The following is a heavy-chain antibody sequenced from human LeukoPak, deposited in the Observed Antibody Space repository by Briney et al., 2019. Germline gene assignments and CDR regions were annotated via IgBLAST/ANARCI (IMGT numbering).Heavy chain of an antibody. J-gene: IGHJ4*02. CDR1: GYTFTSYA. CDR2: INAGNGNT. Sequence: ASVKVSCKASGYTFTSYAMHWVRQAPGQRLEWMGWINAGNGNTKYSQKLQGRVTITRDTSASTAYMELRSLTSEDTAVYYCARNDQRGYNHGSPDYWGQGTLVIVSS. D-gene: IGHD5-18*01. CDR3: ARNDQRGYNHGSPDY. V-gene: IGHV1-3*01.